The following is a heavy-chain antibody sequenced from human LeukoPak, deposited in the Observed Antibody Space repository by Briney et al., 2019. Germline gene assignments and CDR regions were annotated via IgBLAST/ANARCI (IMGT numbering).Heavy chain of an antibody. CDR2: INHSGST. CDR3: ARVVPAAITGPFDY. Sequence: SETLSLTCTVSGGSVSSGSYYWSWIRQPPGKGLEWIGEINHSGSTNYNPSLKSRVTISVDTSKNQFSLKLSSVTAADTAVYYCARVVPAAITGPFDYWGQGTLVTVSS. V-gene: IGHV4-39*07. CDR1: GGSVSSGSYY. J-gene: IGHJ4*02. D-gene: IGHD2-2*02.